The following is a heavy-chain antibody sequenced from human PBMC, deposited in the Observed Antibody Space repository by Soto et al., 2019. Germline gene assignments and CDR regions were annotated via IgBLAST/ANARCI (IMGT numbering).Heavy chain of an antibody. J-gene: IGHJ4*02. D-gene: IGHD4-17*01. CDR2: IHGSGGST. CDR1: GFTFSSYA. V-gene: IGHV3-23*01. Sequence: GGSLRLSCAASGFTFSSYAMSWVRQAPGKGLEWVSVIHGSGGSTYYADSVKGRFTISRDNSKNTVDLQMNSLRAEDTAVYYCARGKDRATVTTFDYWGQGTLVTVSS. CDR3: ARGKDRATVTTFDY.